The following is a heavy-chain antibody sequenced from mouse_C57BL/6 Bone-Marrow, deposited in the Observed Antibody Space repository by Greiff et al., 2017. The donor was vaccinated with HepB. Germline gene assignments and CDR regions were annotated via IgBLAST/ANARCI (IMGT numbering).Heavy chain of an antibody. CDR1: GFTFSSYG. Sequence: EVKLMESGGDLVKPGGSLKLSCAASGFTFSSYGMSWVRQTPDKRLEWVATISSGGSYTYYPDSVKGRFTISRDNAKNTLYLQMSSLKSEDTAMYYCARHDGYFSWFAYWGQGTLVTVSA. CDR3: ARHDGYFSWFAY. CDR2: ISSGGSYT. D-gene: IGHD2-3*01. J-gene: IGHJ3*01. V-gene: IGHV5-6*01.